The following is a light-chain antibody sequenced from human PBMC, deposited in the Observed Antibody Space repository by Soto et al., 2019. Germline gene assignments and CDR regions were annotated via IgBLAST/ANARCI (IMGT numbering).Light chain of an antibody. V-gene: IGKV3-20*01. CDR1: QSVSSSS. Sequence: EIVLTQSPGTLSLSPGERATLSCRASQSVSSSSLAWYQQKPGQAPRLLIYGASSRATGIPDRFSGSGSGTDFTLTISRLEPEDFAVYYFQQYGSSPSWTFGQGTKVEIK. J-gene: IGKJ1*01. CDR2: GAS. CDR3: QQYGSSPSWT.